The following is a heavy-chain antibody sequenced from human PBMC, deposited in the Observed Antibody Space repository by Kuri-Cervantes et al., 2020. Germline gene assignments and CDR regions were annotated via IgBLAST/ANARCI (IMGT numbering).Heavy chain of an antibody. CDR3: ARDALNPGIAAAENWFDP. J-gene: IGHJ5*02. V-gene: IGHV3-48*03. CDR2: ISSSGSTI. D-gene: IGHD6-13*01. Sequence: LSLTCAASGFTFSSYEMNWVRQAPGKGLEWVSYISSSGSTIYYADSVKGRFTISRDNAKNSLYLQMNSLRAEDTAVYYCARDALNPGIAAAENWFDPWGQGTLVTVSS. CDR1: GFTFSSYE.